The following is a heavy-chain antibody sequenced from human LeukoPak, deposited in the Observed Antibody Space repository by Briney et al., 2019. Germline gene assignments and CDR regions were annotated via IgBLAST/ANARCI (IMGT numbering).Heavy chain of an antibody. V-gene: IGHV3-7*01. CDR1: GFTFSSYW. CDR2: IKQDGSEK. J-gene: IGHJ4*02. D-gene: IGHD2-2*01. CDR3: ARAGARHCSSSSCYLDY. Sequence: GGSLRLSCAASGFTFSSYWMSWVRQAPGKGLEWVANIKQDGSEKYYVDSVRGRFTISRDNAKNSLYLQVNSLRAEDTAVYYCARAGARHCSSSSCYLDYWGQGTLVTVPS.